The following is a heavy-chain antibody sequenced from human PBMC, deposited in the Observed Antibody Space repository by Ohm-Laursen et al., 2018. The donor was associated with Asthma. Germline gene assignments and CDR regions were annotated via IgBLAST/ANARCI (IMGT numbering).Heavy chain of an antibody. CDR2: INPNSGGT. Sequence: ASVKVSCKASGGTFSSYAISWVRQAPGQGLEWMGRINPNSGGTNYAQKFQGRVTMTRDTSTSTVYMDLSSLSSEDTAVYYCARAYCRSTSCYDYWGQGSLVTVSS. CDR1: GGTFSSYA. J-gene: IGHJ4*02. D-gene: IGHD2-2*01. CDR3: ARAYCRSTSCYDY. V-gene: IGHV1-2*06.